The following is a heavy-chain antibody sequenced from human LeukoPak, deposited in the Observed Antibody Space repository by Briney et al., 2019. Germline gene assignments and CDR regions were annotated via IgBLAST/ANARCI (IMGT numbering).Heavy chain of an antibody. J-gene: IGHJ6*02. CDR3: ARDYILTDSRLGYYYYGMDV. V-gene: IGHV1-69*13. CDR2: IIPIFGTA. Sequence: SVKVSCKASGGTFSSYAISWVRQAPGQGLEWMGGIIPIFGTANYAQKFQGRVTITADESTSTAYMELSSLRSEDTAVYYCARDYILTDSRLGYYYYGMDVWGHGTTVTVSS. D-gene: IGHD3-9*01. CDR1: GGTFSSYA.